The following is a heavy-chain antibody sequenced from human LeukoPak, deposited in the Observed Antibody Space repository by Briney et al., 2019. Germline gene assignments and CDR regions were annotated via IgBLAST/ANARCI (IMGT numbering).Heavy chain of an antibody. V-gene: IGHV4-39*07. CDR1: GGSISSSSYY. CDR3: ARTAGAQAEHFQH. CDR2: IYYSGST. Sequence: SETLSLTFTVSGGSISSSSYYWGWIRQPPGKGLEWIGSIYYSGSTYYNPSLKSRVTISVDTSKNQFSLKLSSVTAADTAVHYCARTAGAQAEHFQHWGQGTLVTVSS. D-gene: IGHD6-13*01. J-gene: IGHJ1*01.